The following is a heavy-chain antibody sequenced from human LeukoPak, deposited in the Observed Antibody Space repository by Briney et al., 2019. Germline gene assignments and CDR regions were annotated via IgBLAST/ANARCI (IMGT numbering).Heavy chain of an antibody. CDR1: GFTFSSYW. V-gene: IGHV3-7*01. Sequence: GGSLRLSCAASGFTFSSYWMTWVRQAPGKGLECVANIKQDGGDKYYVDSVKGRFTISRDNAKNSLYLQMNSLRVEDTAVYFCARVPNYSYYFMDVWGKGTTVTVSS. CDR3: ARVPNYSYYFMDV. CDR2: IKQDGGDK. J-gene: IGHJ6*03.